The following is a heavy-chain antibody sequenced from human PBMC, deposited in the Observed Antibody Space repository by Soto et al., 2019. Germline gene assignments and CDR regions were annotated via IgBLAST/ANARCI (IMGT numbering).Heavy chain of an antibody. CDR3: TSGTSGSSGPLY. V-gene: IGHV3-53*04. Sequence: EVQLLSPGGAWSRLGGSRRLPCAASGFTARSTYMSGVRRPPGKGLKWPSVINTDDRPYYADSVKGRFTIPRHNSKNTLYLQMNSLRAEDTAVYYCTSGTSGSSGPLYWGQGTLVTVSS. J-gene: IGHJ4*02. CDR1: GFTARSTY. CDR2: INTDDRP. D-gene: IGHD3-22*01.